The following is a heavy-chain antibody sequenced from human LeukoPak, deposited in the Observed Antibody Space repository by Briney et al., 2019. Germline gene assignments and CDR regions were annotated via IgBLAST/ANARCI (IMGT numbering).Heavy chain of an antibody. Sequence: PGGSLRLSCAASGFTVSSKYMSWVRQAPGKGLEWVSVIYSGGSTDYADSVKGRFTISRHNSKNTLYLQMNSLRAEDTAVYYCAGEATIRSPYYYYGMDVWGQGTTATVSS. J-gene: IGHJ6*02. V-gene: IGHV3-53*04. CDR3: AGEATIRSPYYYYGMDV. CDR2: IYSGGST. D-gene: IGHD5-12*01. CDR1: GFTVSSKY.